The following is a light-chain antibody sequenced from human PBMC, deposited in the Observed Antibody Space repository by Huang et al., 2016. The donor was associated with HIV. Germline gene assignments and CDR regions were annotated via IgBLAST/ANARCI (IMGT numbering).Light chain of an antibody. CDR2: RAS. CDR3: LQYNNWPPYT. J-gene: IGKJ2*01. V-gene: IGKV3-15*01. Sequence: EIVMTQSPATLSVSPGGKATLSCRASQTISRDLAWYQQKPGQTPRRLIYRASIRATGIPARFSGSGSGTEFTLTISSLQSEDFAVYYCLQYNNWPPYTFGQGTKLEIK. CDR1: QTISRD.